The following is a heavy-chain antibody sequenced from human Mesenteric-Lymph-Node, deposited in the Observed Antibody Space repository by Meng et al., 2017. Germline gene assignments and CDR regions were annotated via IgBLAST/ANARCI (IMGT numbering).Heavy chain of an antibody. CDR3: VSQGMTSYSWGY. D-gene: IGHD3-9*01. J-gene: IGHJ4*02. Sequence: QPQELGPGRVKPSETLSLTCTVSGGSISSSNWWSWVRQPPGKGLEWIGEISQSGTTYYNPSLKSRVTITGDWSKNQFSLKLNSVTAADTALYYCVSQGMTSYSWGYWGQGTLVTVSS. CDR2: ISQSGTT. CDR1: GGSISSSNW. V-gene: IGHV4-4*02.